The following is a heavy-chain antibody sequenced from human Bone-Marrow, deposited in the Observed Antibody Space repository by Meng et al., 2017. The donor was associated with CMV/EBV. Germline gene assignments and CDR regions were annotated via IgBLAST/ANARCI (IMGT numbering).Heavy chain of an antibody. V-gene: IGHV3-23*01. CDR3: AKDLLSCSSTSCYTHHYYYYGMDV. J-gene: IGHJ6*02. Sequence: GGSLRLSCAASGFTFSSYAMSWVRQAPGKGLEWVSAISGSGGSTYYADSVKGRFTISRDNSKNTLYLQMNSLRAEDTAVYYCAKDLLSCSSTSCYTHHYYYYGMDVWGQGTTVTVSS. D-gene: IGHD2-2*02. CDR2: ISGSGGST. CDR1: GFTFSSYA.